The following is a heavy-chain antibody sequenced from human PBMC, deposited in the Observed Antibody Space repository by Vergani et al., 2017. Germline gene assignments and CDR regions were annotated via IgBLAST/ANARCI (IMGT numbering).Heavy chain of an antibody. Sequence: QVQLQESGPGLVKPSQTLSLTCTVSGGSISSGDSYWSWIRQPPGKGLEWIGYIFYSGSTYYNPSLKSRVTISVDTSRNQFSLKLSSVTAADTAVYYCARSRPYCTSGSCPAIWGQGTLVTVSS. D-gene: IGHD2-15*01. CDR1: GGSISSGDSY. V-gene: IGHV4-30-4*08. J-gene: IGHJ4*02. CDR2: IFYSGST. CDR3: ARSRPYCTSGSCPAI.